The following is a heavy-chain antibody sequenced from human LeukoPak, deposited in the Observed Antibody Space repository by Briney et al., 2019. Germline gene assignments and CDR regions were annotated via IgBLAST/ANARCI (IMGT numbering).Heavy chain of an antibody. Sequence: GGSLRLSCAASGFTFSSYAMTWVRQAPGKGLEWVSAISGSGGSTYYADSVKGRFTISRDNSKNTLYLQMNSLRAEDTAVYYCAKDQRGWLVYYFDYWGQGTLVTVSS. D-gene: IGHD6-19*01. CDR1: GFTFSSYA. CDR3: AKDQRGWLVYYFDY. V-gene: IGHV3-23*01. J-gene: IGHJ4*02. CDR2: ISGSGGST.